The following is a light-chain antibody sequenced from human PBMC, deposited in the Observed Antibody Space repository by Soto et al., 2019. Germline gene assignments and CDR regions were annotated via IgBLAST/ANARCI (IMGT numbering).Light chain of an antibody. V-gene: IGLV2-14*01. CDR3: SSYTSSDTYV. J-gene: IGLJ1*01. CDR1: SSDVGLYDY. Sequence: QSVLTQPASVSGSPGQSIPISCTGTSSDVGLYDYVSWYQQYPGKAPKLMIYEVTNRPSGVSIRFSGSKSGNTASLTISGLQTEDEADYYCSSYTSSDTYVFGTGTKLTVL. CDR2: EVT.